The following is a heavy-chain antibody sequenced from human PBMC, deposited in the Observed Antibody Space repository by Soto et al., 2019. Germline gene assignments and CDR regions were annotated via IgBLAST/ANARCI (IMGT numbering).Heavy chain of an antibody. D-gene: IGHD2-2*02. CDR3: ARAGSSMGYYTYHGFDV. V-gene: IGHV4-31*01. CDR2: IYHTGRT. Sequence: PSETLSLTCNVSGVPITTGGYYWSWIRQHPGKGLEWMGYIYHTGRTYYNPSLKSQSTISIDTSKNQFSLTLSSVTGADTAMYYCARAGSSMGYYTYHGFDVWGQGTSVTVSS. CDR1: GVPITTGGYY. J-gene: IGHJ6*02.